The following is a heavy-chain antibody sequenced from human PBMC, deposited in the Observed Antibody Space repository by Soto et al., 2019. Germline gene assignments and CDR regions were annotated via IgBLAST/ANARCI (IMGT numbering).Heavy chain of an antibody. J-gene: IGHJ4*02. CDR2: IYHSGST. D-gene: IGHD3-10*01. Sequence: SETLSLTCTVSGYSISSGYYWGWIRQPPGKGLEWIGSIYHSGSTYYNPSLKSRVTISVDTSKNQFSLKLSSVTAADTAVYYCARAVLLWFGESDYWGQGTLVTVSS. CDR3: ARAVLLWFGESDY. CDR1: GYSISSGYY. V-gene: IGHV4-38-2*02.